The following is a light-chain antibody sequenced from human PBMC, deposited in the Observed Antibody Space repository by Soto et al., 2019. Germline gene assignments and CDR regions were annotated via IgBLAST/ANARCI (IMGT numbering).Light chain of an antibody. V-gene: IGLV2-14*01. CDR2: EIR. J-gene: IGLJ1*01. CDR1: SSDVGDYDY. Sequence: QSVLTQAASVSGSPGQSIAISCTGSSSDVGDYDYVSWYQQHPGKAPKLMIYEIRNRPSGVSSRFSGSKSGNTASLTISGLQAEDEADYYCTSYTTSPTLYVFGTGTKVTVL. CDR3: TSYTTSPTLYV.